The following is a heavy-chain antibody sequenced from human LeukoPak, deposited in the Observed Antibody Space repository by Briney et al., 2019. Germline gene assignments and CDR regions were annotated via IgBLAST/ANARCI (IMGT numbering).Heavy chain of an antibody. D-gene: IGHD1-26*01. Sequence: GGSLRLSCAASGFTFSTYNMNWVRQAPGKGLEWVSSITSTSSYIYYANSVKGRFTISRDNAKNSLYLLMNSLRAEDTAVYYCARDPYSGSYGDYYYYYMDVWGKGTTVTIFS. CDR2: ITSTSSYI. CDR1: GFTFSTYN. V-gene: IGHV3-21*01. J-gene: IGHJ6*03. CDR3: ARDPYSGSYGDYYYYYMDV.